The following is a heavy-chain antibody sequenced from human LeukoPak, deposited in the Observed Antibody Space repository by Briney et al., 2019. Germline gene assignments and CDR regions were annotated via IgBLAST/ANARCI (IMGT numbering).Heavy chain of an antibody. CDR1: GGTFSSYA. CDR2: IIPIFGTA. D-gene: IGHD3-22*01. CDR3: AWGSSGYSERGDAFDI. V-gene: IGHV1-69*13. J-gene: IGHJ3*02. Sequence: SVKVSCKASGGTFSSYAISWVRQAPGQGLEWMGGIIPIFGTANYAQKFQGRVTITADESTSTAYMELSSLRSEDTAVYYCAWGSSGYSERGDAFDIWGQGTMVTVSS.